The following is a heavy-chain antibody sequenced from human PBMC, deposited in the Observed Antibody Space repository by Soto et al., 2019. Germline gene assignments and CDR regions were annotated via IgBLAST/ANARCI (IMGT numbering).Heavy chain of an antibody. J-gene: IGHJ5*02. V-gene: IGHV4-31*03. CDR3: ARGVNIVVVVAATVPWFDP. Sequence: SETLSLTCTVSGGSISSGGYYLSWIRQLPGKGLEWIGYIYYSGSTYYNPSLKSRVTISVDTSKNQFSLKLSSVTAADTAVYYCARGVNIVVVVAATVPWFDPWGQGTLVTVSS. CDR2: IYYSGST. CDR1: GGSISSGGYY. D-gene: IGHD2-15*01.